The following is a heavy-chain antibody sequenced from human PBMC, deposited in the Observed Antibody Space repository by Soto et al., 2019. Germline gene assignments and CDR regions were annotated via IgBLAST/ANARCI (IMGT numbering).Heavy chain of an antibody. Sequence: QVQLVQSAAEVKKPGASGRVSCKASGYTFIRFGIGLVRQAPGQGLEGMGWISPYNDYTIYAQKLQGRVTMTADTSTRTVYMELRGLKSDDTAVYSCARGGYYDNTWGKLSHYGLDVWGQGTSVTVSS. CDR1: GYTFIRFG. CDR3: ARGGYYDNTWGKLSHYGLDV. D-gene: IGHD3-16*01. J-gene: IGHJ6*02. V-gene: IGHV1-18*01. CDR2: ISPYNDYT.